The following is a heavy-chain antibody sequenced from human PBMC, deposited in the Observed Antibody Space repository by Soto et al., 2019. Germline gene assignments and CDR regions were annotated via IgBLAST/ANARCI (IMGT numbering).Heavy chain of an antibody. CDR1: SGSVMGYY. V-gene: IGHV4-59*06. D-gene: IGHD3-22*01. Sequence: PSETLSLTCAVKSGSVMGYYWSWIRQHPGKGLEWIGYIYSTESTNYNPSLKSRLTISVDMSASQFSLKLSSVTVADTAVYYCARSDSSGKTRYYFDHWGQGTLVTVSS. CDR3: ARSDSSGKTRYYFDH. CDR2: IYSTEST. J-gene: IGHJ4*02.